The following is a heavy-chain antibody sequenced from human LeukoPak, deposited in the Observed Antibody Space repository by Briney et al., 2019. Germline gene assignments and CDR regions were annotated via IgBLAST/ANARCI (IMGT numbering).Heavy chain of an antibody. V-gene: IGHV3-7*01. CDR2: IKQDGSEK. CDR1: GFTVSSNY. CDR3: ARDWYLGNFDY. J-gene: IGHJ4*02. Sequence: GGSLRLSCAASGFTVSSNYMSWVRQAPGKGLEWVANIKQDGSEKYYVDSVKGRFTISRDNAKNSLYLQMNSLRAEDTAVYYCARDWYLGNFDYWGQGTLVTVSS. D-gene: IGHD3-16*01.